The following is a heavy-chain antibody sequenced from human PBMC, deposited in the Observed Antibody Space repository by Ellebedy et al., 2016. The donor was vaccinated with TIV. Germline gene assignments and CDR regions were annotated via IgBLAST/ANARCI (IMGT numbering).Heavy chain of an antibody. D-gene: IGHD6-19*01. J-gene: IGHJ4*02. CDR2: ISGGGGST. CDR3: AKDLAEAYTSGWFIYFDY. Sequence: GESLKISXAASGFTFSSYAMSWVRQAPGKGLEWVSAISGGGGSTYYADSVKGRFTISRDNSKNTLYLQMNSLRAEDSAVYYCAKDLAEAYTSGWFIYFDYWGQGTLVTVSS. CDR1: GFTFSSYA. V-gene: IGHV3-23*01.